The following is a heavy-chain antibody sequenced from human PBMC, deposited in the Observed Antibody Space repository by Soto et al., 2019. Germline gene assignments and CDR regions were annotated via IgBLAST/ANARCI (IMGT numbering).Heavy chain of an antibody. Sequence: PSETLSLTCTVSGGSISRNYWTWIRQPPGKGLEWIGYVYNSGSTNYNPSLKSRVTISEDTSKIQFSLKVKSMTAADTAVYYCATYGREAVAGYTPDNCGQGILVTISS. V-gene: IGHV4-59*01. D-gene: IGHD6-13*01. J-gene: IGHJ4*02. CDR1: GGSISRNY. CDR3: ATYGREAVAGYTPDN. CDR2: VYNSGST.